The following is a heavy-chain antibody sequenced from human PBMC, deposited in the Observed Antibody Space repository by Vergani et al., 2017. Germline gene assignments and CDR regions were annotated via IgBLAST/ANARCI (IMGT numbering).Heavy chain of an antibody. CDR1: GGSISSYY. V-gene: IGHV4-59*01. CDR3: ARGXGYCSSTSCYTLDC. Sequence: QVQLQESGPGLVKPSETLPLTCTVSGGSISSYYWSWIRQPPGKGLEWIGYIYYSGSTNYNPSLNSRVTISVDTSKNQFSLKLSSVTAADTAVYYCARGXGYCSSTSCYTLDCGSQGTLVTVSS. D-gene: IGHD2-2*02. CDR2: IYYSGST. J-gene: IGHJ4*02.